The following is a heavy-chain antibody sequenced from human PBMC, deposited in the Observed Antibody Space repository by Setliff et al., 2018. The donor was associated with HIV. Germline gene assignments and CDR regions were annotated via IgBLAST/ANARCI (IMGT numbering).Heavy chain of an antibody. Sequence: SETLSLTCTVSGGSISTYYWTWIRQPAGKGLEWIGYIYTSRGTNYNHSLRTRVIISVDTSNQFSLKLSSVTAADAAVYYCARSPSYRSSWEYYFDYWGQGILVTVSS. CDR2: IYTSRGT. D-gene: IGHD6-13*01. CDR3: ARSPSYRSSWEYYFDY. J-gene: IGHJ4*02. V-gene: IGHV4-4*09. CDR1: GGSISTYY.